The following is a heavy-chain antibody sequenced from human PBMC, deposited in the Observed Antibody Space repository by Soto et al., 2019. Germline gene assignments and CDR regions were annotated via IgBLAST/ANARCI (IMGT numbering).Heavy chain of an antibody. J-gene: IGHJ4*02. CDR3: ARDLGVALATLTIDH. CDR2: ISGSGGST. V-gene: IGHV3-23*01. D-gene: IGHD2-15*01. CDR1: GFTFSSYA. Sequence: PGGSLRLSCAASGFTFSSYAMSWVRQAPGKGLEWVSAISGSGGSTYYADSVKGRFTTSRDNSRNTLYLQMNSLRAEDTGVYYFARDLGVALATLTIDHWGQGALVTVSS.